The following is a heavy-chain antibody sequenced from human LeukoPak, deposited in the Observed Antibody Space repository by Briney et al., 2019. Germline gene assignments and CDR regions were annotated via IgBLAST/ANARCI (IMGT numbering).Heavy chain of an antibody. CDR1: GFTFSSYG. J-gene: IGHJ3*02. CDR3: AKEPWDRYGHWLAFDI. Sequence: PGGSLRLSCAASGFTFSSYGMHWVRQAPGKGLEWVAVIWYDGSNKYYADSVKGRFTISRDNSKNTLYLQMNSLRAEDTAVYYCAKEPWDRYGHWLAFDIWGQGTVVTVSS. D-gene: IGHD5-18*01. CDR2: IWYDGSNK. V-gene: IGHV3-30*02.